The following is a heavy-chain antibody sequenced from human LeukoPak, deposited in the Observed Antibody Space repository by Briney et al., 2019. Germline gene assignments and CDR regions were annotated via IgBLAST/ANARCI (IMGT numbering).Heavy chain of an antibody. J-gene: IGHJ4*01. Sequence: SETLSLTCTVSGGSMSSGGYFWSWIRQYPGKGLEWLGYIYYSGSTYYNPSLKSRLTISVDTSKNQFSLKLSPVTAADTAVYYCARGTSRAYYDNSGFDYWGQGTLVTVSS. V-gene: IGHV4-31*03. CDR1: GGSMSSGGYF. CDR3: ARGTSRAYYDNSGFDY. D-gene: IGHD3-22*01. CDR2: IYYSGST.